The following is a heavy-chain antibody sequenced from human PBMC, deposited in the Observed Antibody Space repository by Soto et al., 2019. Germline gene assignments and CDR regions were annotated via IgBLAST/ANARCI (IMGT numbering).Heavy chain of an antibody. V-gene: IGHV1-46*03. CDR3: ARRSIYGDYDS. J-gene: IGHJ5*01. D-gene: IGHD4-17*01. Sequence: QVQLVQSGAEVKKPGASVRVSCKASGYTFTSHYIYWVRQAPGQGLEWMGLINPSDYSTLYARNFQGSVTMTRDTATSTVYMELNSLRSEDTAVYYCARRSIYGDYDSWGQGTLVTVSS. CDR1: GYTFTSHY. CDR2: INPSDYST.